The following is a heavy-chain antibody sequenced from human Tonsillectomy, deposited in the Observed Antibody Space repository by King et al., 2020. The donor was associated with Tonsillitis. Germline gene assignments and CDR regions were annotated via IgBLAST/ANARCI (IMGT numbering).Heavy chain of an antibody. Sequence: VQLVESGAEVKKPGASVKVSCKASGYTFTGYYLHWVRQAPGQGLEWMGWINPNTGGTNYAQKFQDRVTMTRDTSVSTAYVELSRLRSDGTGVYYCAKFMRRVYTNIDGPISDYWGQGTLVTVSS. CDR2: INPNTGGT. D-gene: IGHD2-2*02. V-gene: IGHV1-2*02. CDR3: AKFMRRVYTNIDGPISDY. J-gene: IGHJ4*02. CDR1: GYTFTGYY.